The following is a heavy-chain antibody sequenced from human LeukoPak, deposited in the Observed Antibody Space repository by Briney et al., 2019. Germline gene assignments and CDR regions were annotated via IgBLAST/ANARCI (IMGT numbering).Heavy chain of an antibody. CDR2: ISWNSGSI. CDR1: GFTFDEHA. V-gene: IGHV3-9*01. CDR3: AREGLGTNFDY. D-gene: IGHD1-1*01. J-gene: IGHJ4*02. Sequence: SLRLSCAGSGFTFDEHAMHWVRQAPGKGLEWVSGISWNSGSIAYADSVKGRFTISRDNSKNTLYLQMNSLRAEDTAVYYCAREGLGTNFDYWGQGTLVTVSS.